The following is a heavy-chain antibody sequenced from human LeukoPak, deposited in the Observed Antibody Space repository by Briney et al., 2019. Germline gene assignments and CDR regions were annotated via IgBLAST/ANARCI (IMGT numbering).Heavy chain of an antibody. CDR3: AKDSSTVVTYYFDY. J-gene: IGHJ4*02. Sequence: PGRSLRLSCAASGFTFDDYAMHWVRQAPGKGLEWVSGISWNSGSIGYADSVKGRFTISRDNAKNSLYLQMNSLRAEDTALYYCAKDSSTVVTYYFDYWGQGTLVTVSS. V-gene: IGHV3-9*01. D-gene: IGHD4-23*01. CDR2: ISWNSGSI. CDR1: GFTFDDYA.